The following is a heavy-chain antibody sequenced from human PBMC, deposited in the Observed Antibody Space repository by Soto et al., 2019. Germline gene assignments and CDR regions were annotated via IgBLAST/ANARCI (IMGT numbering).Heavy chain of an antibody. V-gene: IGHV1-18*01. CDR2: ISAYNGNT. CDR3: ARDSPPADY. J-gene: IGHJ4*02. Sequence: QVQLVQSGAEVKKPGASVKVSCKASGYTFSTYGLSCVRQAPGQGLEWMGWISAYNGNTNYAQKHQGRVIMTTDTSTSTAYMERRSLRSDDTAVYYCARDSPPADYGGQGTLVTVSS. CDR1: GYTFSTYG.